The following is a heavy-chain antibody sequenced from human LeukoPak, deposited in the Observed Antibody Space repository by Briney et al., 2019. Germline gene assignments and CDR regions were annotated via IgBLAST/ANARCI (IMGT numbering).Heavy chain of an antibody. CDR1: GGSISGYY. D-gene: IGHD5-12*01. J-gene: IGHJ3*02. V-gene: IGHV4-59*01. Sequence: SETLSLTCTVSGGSISGYYWSWIRQPPGKGLEWIGYIYYSGSTNYNPSLKSRVTISVDTSKNQFSLKLSSVTAADTAVYYCAQAKSGYDPLEAFDIWGQGTMVTVSS. CDR3: AQAKSGYDPLEAFDI. CDR2: IYYSGST.